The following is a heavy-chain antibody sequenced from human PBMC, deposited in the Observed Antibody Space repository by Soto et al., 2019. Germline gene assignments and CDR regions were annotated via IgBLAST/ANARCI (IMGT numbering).Heavy chain of an antibody. Sequence: PGGALRLSCSASGFPFSRFAIHWVRQAPGKGLVYVSGISFNGGDTYHADSVKGRFSISRDNSKNTVYLQMSSLRAEDTAVYYCVKDGAVTFSGWFFDYWGQGTPVTVS. CDR1: GFPFSRFA. V-gene: IGHV3-64D*06. CDR3: VKDGAVTFSGWFFDY. J-gene: IGHJ4*02. D-gene: IGHD4-4*01. CDR2: ISFNGGDT.